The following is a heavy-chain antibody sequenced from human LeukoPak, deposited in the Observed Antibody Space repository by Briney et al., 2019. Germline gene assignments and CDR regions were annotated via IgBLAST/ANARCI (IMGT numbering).Heavy chain of an antibody. V-gene: IGHV4-34*01. CDR3: ARHSRQWELPRITDY. D-gene: IGHD1-26*01. Sequence: SETLSLTCAVYGGSLSGYFWSWIRQPPGKGLEWIGEINHSGSTNYNPSLKSRITISVDTSKNQFSLKMTSVTAADTAVYYCARHSRQWELPRITDYWGQGTLVTVSS. CDR1: GGSLSGYF. J-gene: IGHJ4*02. CDR2: INHSGST.